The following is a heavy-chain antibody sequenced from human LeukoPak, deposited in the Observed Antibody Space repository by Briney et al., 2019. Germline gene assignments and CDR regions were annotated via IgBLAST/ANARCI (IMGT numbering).Heavy chain of an antibody. CDR3: ARGPMVRGTLYYYYYYMDV. D-gene: IGHD3-10*01. CDR2: IIPIFGTA. V-gene: IGHV1-69*13. Sequence: SVKVSCKASGGTFSSYAISWVRQAPGQGLEWMGGIIPIFGTANYAQKFQGRVTITADESTSTAYMELSSLRSEDTAVYYCARGPMVRGTLYYYYYYMDVWGKGTTVTISS. J-gene: IGHJ6*03. CDR1: GGTFSSYA.